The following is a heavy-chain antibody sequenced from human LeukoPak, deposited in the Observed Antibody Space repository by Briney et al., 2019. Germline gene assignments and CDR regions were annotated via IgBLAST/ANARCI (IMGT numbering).Heavy chain of an antibody. J-gene: IGHJ4*02. D-gene: IGHD4-23*01. Sequence: PGGSLRLSCAASGFTFSIYVMTWVRQAPGKGLEWVSAIYGSGETTYYADSVKGRFTVSRDNSKNTLYLQMDGLRVEDTAVYYCVKAGLNADIILNSWGQGTLVTVSS. CDR3: VKAGLNADIILNS. V-gene: IGHV3-23*01. CDR2: IYGSGETT. CDR1: GFTFSIYV.